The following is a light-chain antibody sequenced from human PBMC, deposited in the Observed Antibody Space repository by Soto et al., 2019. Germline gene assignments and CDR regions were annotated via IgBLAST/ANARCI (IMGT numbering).Light chain of an antibody. V-gene: IGKV1-5*01. J-gene: IGKJ2*01. Sequence: DIQMTQSHSTLSASVGDRVTITCRASQSISSWLAWYQQKPGKAPKLLIYDASSLESGVPSRFSGSGSGTEFTLTISSLQPDDFATDYCQQYNSYPYTFGQGTKLEIK. CDR3: QQYNSYPYT. CDR2: DAS. CDR1: QSISSW.